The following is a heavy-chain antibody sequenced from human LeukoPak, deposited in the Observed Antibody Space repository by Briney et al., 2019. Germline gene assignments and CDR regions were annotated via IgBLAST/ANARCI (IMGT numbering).Heavy chain of an antibody. V-gene: IGHV3-23*01. Sequence: GGSLRLSCAASGFTFSSYAMNWVRQAPGKGLEWVSGISGSGGSTYYADSVKGRFTISRDNSKNTLYLQMNSLRVEDTAVYYCAKEGRSLQTYWGQGTLVTVPS. D-gene: IGHD5-24*01. CDR1: GFTFSSYA. J-gene: IGHJ4*02. CDR2: ISGSGGST. CDR3: AKEGRSLQTY.